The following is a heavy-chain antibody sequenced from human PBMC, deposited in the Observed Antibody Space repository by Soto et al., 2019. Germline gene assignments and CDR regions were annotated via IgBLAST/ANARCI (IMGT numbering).Heavy chain of an antibody. CDR1: GYTFTSYA. J-gene: IGHJ3*02. V-gene: IGHV1-3*01. D-gene: IGHD3-16*02. Sequence: QVQLVQSGAEVKKPGASVKVSCKASGYTFTSYAMHWVRQAPGQRLEWMGWINAGNGNTKYSQKFQGRVTITRDTSASTAYMELSSLRSEDTAVYYCARALFLITFGGGIVIPNNAFDIWGQGTMVTVSS. CDR3: ARALFLITFGGGIVIPNNAFDI. CDR2: INAGNGNT.